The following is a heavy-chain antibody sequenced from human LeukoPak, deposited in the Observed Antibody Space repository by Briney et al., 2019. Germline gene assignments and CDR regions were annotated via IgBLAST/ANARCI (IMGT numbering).Heavy chain of an antibody. CDR3: ANSLTRGSGWSRGGYYFDY. CDR2: LSGSGGNT. J-gene: IGHJ4*02. Sequence: GGCLRPSRAPSVFTFRKFAMTCIPGAPGKGGRGVSGLSGSGGNTYYADSVKGRLTISRDNSTNTLYLQMNSLRAEDTAVYYCANSLTRGSGWSRGGYYFDYWGQGTLVTVSS. D-gene: IGHD6-19*01. V-gene: IGHV3-23*01. CDR1: VFTFRKFA.